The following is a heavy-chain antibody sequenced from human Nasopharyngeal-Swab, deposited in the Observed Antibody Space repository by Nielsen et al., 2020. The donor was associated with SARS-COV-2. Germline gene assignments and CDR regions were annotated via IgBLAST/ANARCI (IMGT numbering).Heavy chain of an antibody. J-gene: IGHJ6*02. CDR3: ARGGYSSGWPYRYGMDV. Sequence: ASVKVSCKASGGTFSSYAISWVRQAPGQGLEWMGWINPNSGGTNYAQKFQGWVTMTRDTSISTAYMELSRLRSDDTAVYYCARGGYSSGWPYRYGMDVWGQGTTVTVS. CDR2: INPNSGGT. CDR1: GGTFSSYA. D-gene: IGHD6-19*01. V-gene: IGHV1-2*04.